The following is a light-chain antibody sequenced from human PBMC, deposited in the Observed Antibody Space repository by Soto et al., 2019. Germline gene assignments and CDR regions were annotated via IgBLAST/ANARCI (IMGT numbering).Light chain of an antibody. CDR2: KAS. Sequence: DIQMTQSPSTLSASVGDRVTITCRASQSISSWLAWYQQKPGKAPKLLIYKASSLESGVPSRFRGSGSGTEFTLTSSSLQPDDFATYYCQQYNSYPWTFGQGTKVEIK. J-gene: IGKJ1*01. CDR1: QSISSW. CDR3: QQYNSYPWT. V-gene: IGKV1-5*03.